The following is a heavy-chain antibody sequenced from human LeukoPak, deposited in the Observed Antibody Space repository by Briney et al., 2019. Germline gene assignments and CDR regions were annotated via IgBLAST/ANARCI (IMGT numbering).Heavy chain of an antibody. CDR2: LNLSGGTT. CDR3: ARSEIYGDYGGLDF. J-gene: IGHJ4*02. Sequence: ASVKVSCKACGYIFTNYYIHWARQAPGQGLQWMGILNLSGGTTIYAQNFQRRVTMTRDMSTSTVYMELSSLRSEDTAIFYCARSEIYGDYGGLDFWGQGTLVTVSS. D-gene: IGHD4-17*01. CDR1: GYIFTNYY. V-gene: IGHV1-46*01.